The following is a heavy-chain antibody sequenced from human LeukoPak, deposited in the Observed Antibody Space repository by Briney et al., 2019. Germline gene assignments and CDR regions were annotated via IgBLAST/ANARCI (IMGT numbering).Heavy chain of an antibody. CDR3: AKNRRVEATPVDY. CDR2: LSGTGGST. Sequence: GGSLRLSCEAYGFKFGTYAMTWVRQAPGKGLEWVSTLSGTGGSTYYADSVKGRFTISRDNSENTLFLQMNSLKAEDTAIYYCAKNRRVEATPVDYWGQGTLVTVSS. V-gene: IGHV3-23*01. J-gene: IGHJ4*02. CDR1: GFKFGTYA. D-gene: IGHD2-15*01.